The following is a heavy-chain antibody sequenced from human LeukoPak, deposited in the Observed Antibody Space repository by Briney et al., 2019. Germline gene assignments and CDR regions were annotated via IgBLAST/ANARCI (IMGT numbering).Heavy chain of an antibody. D-gene: IGHD6-13*01. Sequence: GASVKVSCKVSGYTLTELSMHWVRQAPGKGLEWMGGFDPEDGETIYAQEFQGRVTMTEDTSTDTAYMGLSSLRSEDTAVYYCATSLYSSSWYPLIDYWGQGTLVTVSS. J-gene: IGHJ4*02. CDR3: ATSLYSSSWYPLIDY. CDR2: FDPEDGET. V-gene: IGHV1-24*01. CDR1: GYTLTELS.